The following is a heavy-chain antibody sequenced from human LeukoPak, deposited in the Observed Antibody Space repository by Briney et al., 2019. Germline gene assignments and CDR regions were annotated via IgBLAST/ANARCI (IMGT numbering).Heavy chain of an antibody. V-gene: IGHV3-23*01. D-gene: IGHD3-16*01. CDR1: GFTFSTYA. CDR2: ISGSGTRA. J-gene: IGHJ4*02. CDR3: ARGPTAAGYVDY. Sequence: GGSLRLSCAASGFTFSTYAMSWVRQAPGKGLEWVSAISGSGTRAYYADSVKGRFTVSRDNSKNTLYLQMNSLRAEDTAIYYCARGPTAAGYVDYWGQGTLATVSS.